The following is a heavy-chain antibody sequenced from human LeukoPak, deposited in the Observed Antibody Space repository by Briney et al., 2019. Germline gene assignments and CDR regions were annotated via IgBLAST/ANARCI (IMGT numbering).Heavy chain of an antibody. CDR3: GKGLISGYYYHAFDI. CDR2: ISGSGGST. V-gene: IGHV3-23*01. J-gene: IGHJ3*02. Sequence: AGGSLRLSCAASGLTFSNYGMSWVRQAPGKGLEWVSAISGSGGSTYYADSVKGRFTISRDNSKNTLYLQMNSLRVEDTAVYNCGKGLISGYYYHAFDIWGQGTMVIVSS. D-gene: IGHD3-22*01. CDR1: GLTFSNYG.